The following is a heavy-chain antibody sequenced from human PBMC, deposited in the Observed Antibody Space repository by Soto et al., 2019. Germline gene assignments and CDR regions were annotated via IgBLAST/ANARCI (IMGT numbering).Heavy chain of an antibody. J-gene: IGHJ4*02. V-gene: IGHV4-59*08. CDR3: ARRYGALFDY. Sequence: QVQLQESGPGLVKPSATLSLTCTVSSGSISSYYWSWIRQPPGKGLEWIGYIYYSGSTNYNPSLTRRVTISVETSKTRSTLRLRSVAAGDTAVYYYARRYGALFDYWGQGTLVTLSS. D-gene: IGHD4-17*01. CDR1: SGSISSYY. CDR2: IYYSGST.